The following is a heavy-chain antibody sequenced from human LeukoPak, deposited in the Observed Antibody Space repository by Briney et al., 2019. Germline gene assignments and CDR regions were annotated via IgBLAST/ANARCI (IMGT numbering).Heavy chain of an antibody. CDR1: GGSISSGGYS. Sequence: SETLSLTCAVSGGSISSGGYSWSWIRQPPGKGLEWIGYIYHSGSTYYNPSLKSRVTISVDRSKNQFSLKLSSVTAADTAVYYCARETRERSYYYDSSGYLYYFDYWGQGTLVTVSS. CDR3: ARETRERSYYYDSSGYLYYFDY. CDR2: IYHSGST. D-gene: IGHD3-22*01. V-gene: IGHV4-30-2*01. J-gene: IGHJ4*02.